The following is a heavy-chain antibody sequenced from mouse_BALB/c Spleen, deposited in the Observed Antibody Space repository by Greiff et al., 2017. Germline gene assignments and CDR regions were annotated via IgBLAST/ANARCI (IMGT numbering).Heavy chain of an antibody. CDR3: ARSLDY. Sequence: EVKRVESGAELVKPGASVKLSCTASGFNIKDTYMHWVKQRPEQGLEWIGRIDPANGNTKYDPKFQGKATITADTSSNTAYLQLSSLTSEDTAVYYCARSLDYWGQGTTLTVSS. CDR2: IDPANGNT. CDR1: GFNIKDTY. V-gene: IGHV14-3*02. J-gene: IGHJ2*01.